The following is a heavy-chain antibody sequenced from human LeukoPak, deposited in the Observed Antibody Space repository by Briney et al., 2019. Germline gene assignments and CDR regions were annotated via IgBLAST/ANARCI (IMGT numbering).Heavy chain of an antibody. CDR3: ARDWWSTGSYSY. D-gene: IGHD3-10*01. V-gene: IGHV3-11*06. CDR1: GFTFSDFY. J-gene: IGHJ4*02. CDR2: ISASSSYT. Sequence: NPGGSLRLSCAASGFTFSDFYMSWIRQAPGKGLEWVSYISASSSYTNYADSVKGRFTISRDNAKNSLYLQMNSLRAEDTAVYYCARDWWSTGSYSYWGQGTLVTVSS.